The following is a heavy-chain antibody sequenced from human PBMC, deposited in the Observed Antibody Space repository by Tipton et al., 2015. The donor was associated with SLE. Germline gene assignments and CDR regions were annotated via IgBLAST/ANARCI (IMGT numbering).Heavy chain of an antibody. CDR2: IYYSGST. Sequence: LRLSCAVYGGSFSGYYWSWIRQPPGKGLEWIGYIYYSGSTYYNPSLRSRVAISLDTSKNQFSLKMTSVTAADTAVYYCARGRTGFDYWGQGTLVTVSS. J-gene: IGHJ4*02. CDR3: ARGRTGFDY. CDR1: GGSFSGYY. D-gene: IGHD7-27*01. V-gene: IGHV4-34*09.